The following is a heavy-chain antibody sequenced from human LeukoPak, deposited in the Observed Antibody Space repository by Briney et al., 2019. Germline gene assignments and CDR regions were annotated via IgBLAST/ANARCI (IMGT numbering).Heavy chain of an antibody. J-gene: IGHJ5*02. CDR3: ARDYQQLDP. CDR2: VWYDGSNK. V-gene: IGHV3-33*01. CDR1: GFTFSSYG. D-gene: IGHD6-13*01. Sequence: GRSLRLSCAASGFTFSSYGMHWVRQAPGKGLEWVAVVWYDGSNKYYADSVKGRFTISRDNSKNTLYLQMNSLRAEDTAVYYCARDYQQLDPWGQGTLVTVSS.